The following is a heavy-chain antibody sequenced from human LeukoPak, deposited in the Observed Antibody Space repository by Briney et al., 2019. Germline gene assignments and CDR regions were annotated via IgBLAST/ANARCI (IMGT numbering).Heavy chain of an antibody. D-gene: IGHD2-15*01. Sequence: PGGSLRLSCAASGFTFSSYWMSWVRQAPGKGLGWVANIKQDGSEKYYVDSVKGRFTISRDNAKNSLYLQMNSLRAEDTAVYYCARVLHCSGGSCYPYKWFDPWGQGTMVTVSS. CDR3: ARVLHCSGGSCYPYKWFDP. CDR2: IKQDGSEK. J-gene: IGHJ5*02. V-gene: IGHV3-7*01. CDR1: GFTFSSYW.